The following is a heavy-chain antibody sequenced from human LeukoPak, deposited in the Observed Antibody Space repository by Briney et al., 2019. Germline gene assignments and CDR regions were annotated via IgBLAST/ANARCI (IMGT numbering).Heavy chain of an antibody. CDR1: GFTFSSYG. CDR2: IRYDGSNK. J-gene: IGHJ3*02. Sequence: GSLRLSCAASGFTFSSYGMHWVRQAPSKGLEGVAFIRYDGSNKYYADSVKGRFTISRDNSKNTLYLQMNSLRAEDTAVYYCAKDPNGDYIGTFDIWGQGTMVTVSS. D-gene: IGHD4-17*01. V-gene: IGHV3-30*02. CDR3: AKDPNGDYIGTFDI.